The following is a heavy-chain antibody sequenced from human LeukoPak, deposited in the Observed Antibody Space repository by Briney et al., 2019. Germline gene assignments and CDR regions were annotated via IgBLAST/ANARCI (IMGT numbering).Heavy chain of an antibody. CDR3: ARPSASNRYYFDY. D-gene: IGHD1-14*01. Sequence: GASVTVSCKTSGYTFTSYGISWVRQAPGQGLEWMGGIIPIFGTANYAQKFQGRVTITADESTSTAYMELSSLRSEDTAVYYCARPSASNRYYFDYWGQGTLVTVSS. V-gene: IGHV1-69*13. CDR2: IIPIFGTA. CDR1: GYTFTSYG. J-gene: IGHJ4*02.